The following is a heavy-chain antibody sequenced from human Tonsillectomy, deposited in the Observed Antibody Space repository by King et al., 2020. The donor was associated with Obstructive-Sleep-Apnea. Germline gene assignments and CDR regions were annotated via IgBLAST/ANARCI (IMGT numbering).Heavy chain of an antibody. CDR1: GGSISSSGYY. Sequence: QLQESGPGLVKPSETLSLTCTVSGGSISSSGYYWGWIRQPPGKGLEWIGSIYYGGSNHYNPSLKSRVSISADTSKNPFSLKLSSVTAADTAVYYCARSTYHYDSSGRHDAFDIWGQGTMVTVSS. V-gene: IGHV4-39*07. D-gene: IGHD3-22*01. J-gene: IGHJ3*02. CDR3: ARSTYHYDSSGRHDAFDI. CDR2: IYYGGSN.